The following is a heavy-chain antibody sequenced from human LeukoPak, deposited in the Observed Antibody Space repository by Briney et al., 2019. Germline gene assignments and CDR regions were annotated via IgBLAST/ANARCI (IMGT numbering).Heavy chain of an antibody. J-gene: IGHJ4*02. D-gene: IGHD1-26*01. Sequence: GGSLRLSCAASGFTFSSYGMHWVRQAPGKGLEWVAVIWYDGSNKYYADSVKGRFTISRDNSKNTLYLQMNSLRAEDTALYYCAKGGYSGSYYREKNFDYWGQGTLVTVSS. CDR3: AKGGYSGSYYREKNFDY. CDR1: GFTFSSYG. V-gene: IGHV3-30*02. CDR2: IWYDGSNK.